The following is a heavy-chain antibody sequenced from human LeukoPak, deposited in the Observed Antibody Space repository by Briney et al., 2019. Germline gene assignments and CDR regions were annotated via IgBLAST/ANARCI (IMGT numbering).Heavy chain of an antibody. J-gene: IGHJ4*02. V-gene: IGHV3-66*02. Sequence: PGGSLRLSCAASGFTVISNYMTWVRQAPGKGLEWVSVIYSGGSTYYADSVKGRFTISTDNPKNTLYLHMNSLRAEDTSVYYCARGADYFDYWGQGTLVTVSS. CDR3: ARGADYFDY. CDR2: IYSGGST. CDR1: GFTVISNY.